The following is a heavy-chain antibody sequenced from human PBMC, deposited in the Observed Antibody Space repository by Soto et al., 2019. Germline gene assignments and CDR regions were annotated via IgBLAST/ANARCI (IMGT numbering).Heavy chain of an antibody. CDR2: INPNSGGT. V-gene: IGHV1-2*02. D-gene: IGHD6-19*01. CDR3: ARALTIAVADFFDY. CDR1: GYTFTGYY. J-gene: IGHJ4*02. Sequence: ASVKVSCKASGYTFTGYYMHWVRQAPGQGLGWMGWINPNSGGTNYAQKFQGRVTMTRDTSISTAYMELSRLRSDDTAVYYCARALTIAVADFFDYWRQGTLVTVSS.